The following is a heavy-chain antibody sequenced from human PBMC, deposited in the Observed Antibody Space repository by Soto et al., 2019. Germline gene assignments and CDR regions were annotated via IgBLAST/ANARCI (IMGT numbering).Heavy chain of an antibody. J-gene: IGHJ4*02. D-gene: IGHD3-22*01. CDR3: AGDTGPVFDGSGYYQRGLIS. CDR2: IVPTFGSA. V-gene: IGHV1-69*01. CDR1: GGTFSSYA. Sequence: QVQLVQSGAEVKRPGSSVKVSCKASGGTFSSYAISWVRQAPGHGLEWMGGIVPTFGSADYAHTFQGRVTITADESTNTVNMELSSLTSDHTALYYCAGDTGPVFDGSGYYQRGLISWGQGTLVTVSS.